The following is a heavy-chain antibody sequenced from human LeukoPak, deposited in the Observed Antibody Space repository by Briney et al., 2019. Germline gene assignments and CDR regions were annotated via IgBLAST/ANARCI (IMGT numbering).Heavy chain of an antibody. J-gene: IGHJ5*02. V-gene: IGHV1-24*01. CDR1: GYTLTELS. CDR2: FDPEDGET. CDR3: ARRPIVGATDWFDP. D-gene: IGHD1-26*01. Sequence: GASVKVSCKVSGYTLTELSMHWVRQAPGKGLEWMGGFDPEDGETIYAQKFQGRVTMTEDTSTDTAYMELSSLRSEDTAVYYCARRPIVGATDWFDPWGQGTLVTVSS.